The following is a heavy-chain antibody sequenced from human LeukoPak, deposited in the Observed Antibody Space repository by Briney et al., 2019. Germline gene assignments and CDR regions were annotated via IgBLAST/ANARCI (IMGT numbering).Heavy chain of an antibody. Sequence: SGGSLRLSCAPSGFTLSNAWMSWVRQAPRKGREWVGRIKSKTDGGTTDHAPPVKGRFTISRDDSKNTLYLRLNSVKTEDTAVYYCTIVFLWLEQSGGFDYWGQGTLVTVSS. CDR1: GFTLSNAW. CDR3: TIVFLWLEQSGGFDY. V-gene: IGHV3-15*01. D-gene: IGHD3-10*01. J-gene: IGHJ4*02. CDR2: IKSKTDGGTT.